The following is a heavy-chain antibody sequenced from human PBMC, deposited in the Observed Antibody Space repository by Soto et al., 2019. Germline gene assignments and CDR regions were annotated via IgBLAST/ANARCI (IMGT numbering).Heavy chain of an antibody. CDR1: GFRVCDYL. D-gene: IGHD3-16*02. V-gene: IGHV3-7*03. Sequence: GGSLRLSCGVSGFRVCDYLVSWVRQAPGEGVEGGAHIKKDGSAKYNVDSVKGRFTISRDNAKNELYLQMNSLRVEDTAVYYCAAYCYTMSCTHFHGYSWGQGTQVTVSS. CDR2: IKKDGSAK. CDR3: AAYCYTMSCTHFHGYS. J-gene: IGHJ5*02.